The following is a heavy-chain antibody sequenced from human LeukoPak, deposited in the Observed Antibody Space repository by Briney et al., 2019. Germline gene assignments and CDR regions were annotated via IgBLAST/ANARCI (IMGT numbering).Heavy chain of an antibody. CDR1: GYSFVLYG. D-gene: IGHD1-26*01. Sequence: ASVKVSCKASGYSFVLYGISWVRQAPGQGPEWMGWISTYNGNTKYAEKFQGRVTITRNTSISTAYMELSSLRSEDTAVYYCARVGREDSGYSWFDPWGRGTLVTVSS. CDR2: ISTYNGNT. CDR3: ARVGREDSGYSWFDP. J-gene: IGHJ5*02. V-gene: IGHV1-18*01.